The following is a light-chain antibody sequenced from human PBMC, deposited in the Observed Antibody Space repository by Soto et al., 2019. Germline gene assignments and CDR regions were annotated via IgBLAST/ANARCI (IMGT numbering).Light chain of an antibody. J-gene: IGLJ2*01. CDR3: TSYAAGKNVV. CDR1: SSDVGNYNY. V-gene: IGLV2-8*01. Sequence: QSALTQPPSASGSPGQSVTISCTGTSSDVGNYNYVSWYQQYPGKAPKLMIYEVNKRPSGVPDRFSGSKSGNTASLTVSGLQAEYEADYYCTSYAAGKNVVFGGGTQLTVL. CDR2: EVN.